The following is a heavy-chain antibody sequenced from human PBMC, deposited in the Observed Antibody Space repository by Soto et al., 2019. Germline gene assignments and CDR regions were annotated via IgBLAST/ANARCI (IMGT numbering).Heavy chain of an antibody. CDR3: ARALLYDYDSSGFLVPSFDP. CDR1: GYTFTSYG. J-gene: IGHJ5*02. CDR2: ISAYNGNT. Sequence: ASVEVSCKASGYTFTSYGISWVRQAPGQGLEWMGWISAYNGNTNYAQKLQGRVTMTTDTSTSTAYMELRSLRSDDTAVYYCARALLYDYDSSGFLVPSFDPWGQGTLVTVPQ. D-gene: IGHD3-22*01. V-gene: IGHV1-18*04.